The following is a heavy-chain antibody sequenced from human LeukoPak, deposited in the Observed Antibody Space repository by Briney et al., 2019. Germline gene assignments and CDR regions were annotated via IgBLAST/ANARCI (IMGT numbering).Heavy chain of an antibody. CDR1: GGTFSSYT. CDR3: AREGPTMIVLADAFDI. CDR2: IIPILGIA. D-gene: IGHD3-22*01. J-gene: IGHJ3*02. V-gene: IGHV1-69*04. Sequence: GASVKVSCKASGGTFSSYTISWARQAPGQGLEWMGRIIPILGIANYAQKFQGRVTITADKSTSTAYVELSSLRSEDTAVYYCAREGPTMIVLADAFDIWGQGTMVTVSS.